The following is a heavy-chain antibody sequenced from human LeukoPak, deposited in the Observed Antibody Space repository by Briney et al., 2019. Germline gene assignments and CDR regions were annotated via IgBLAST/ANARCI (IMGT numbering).Heavy chain of an antibody. CDR2: IWYDGSNK. D-gene: IGHD2/OR15-2a*01. J-gene: IGHJ4*01. Sequence: PGGSLRLSCAASGFTFSSYGMHWVRQAPGKGLEWVAFIWYDGSNKYYADSVKGRFTISRDNSKNTLYLQMNSLRAEDTAVYYCAGGNRETPFDYWGQGTLVTVSS. V-gene: IGHV3-33*01. CDR3: AGGNRETPFDY. CDR1: GFTFSSYG.